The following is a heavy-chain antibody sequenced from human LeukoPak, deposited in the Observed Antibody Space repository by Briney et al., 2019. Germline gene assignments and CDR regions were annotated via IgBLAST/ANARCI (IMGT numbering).Heavy chain of an antibody. CDR2: ISGSGGST. J-gene: IGHJ4*02. Sequence: PGGSLRLSCAASGFTFSSYAMSWVRQAPGKGLEWVSAISGSGGSTYYADSVKGRFTISRDNSKNTLHLQMNSLRAEDTAVYYCAKGDFWSLYYFDYWGQGTLVTVSS. CDR3: AKGDFWSLYYFDY. V-gene: IGHV3-23*01. D-gene: IGHD3-3*01. CDR1: GFTFSSYA.